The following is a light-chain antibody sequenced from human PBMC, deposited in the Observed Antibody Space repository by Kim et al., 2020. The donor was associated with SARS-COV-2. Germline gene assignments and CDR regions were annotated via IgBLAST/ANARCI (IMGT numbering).Light chain of an antibody. J-gene: IGKJ4*01. Sequence: PGERATLSCRASQSVNNNYLAWYQQKPGQAPRLLIYGASSRATGIPDRFSGSGSGTDFTLTISRLEPEDFAVYYCQQYGSSPRLSFGGGTKVDIK. CDR3: QQYGSSPRLS. CDR2: GAS. CDR1: QSVNNNY. V-gene: IGKV3-20*01.